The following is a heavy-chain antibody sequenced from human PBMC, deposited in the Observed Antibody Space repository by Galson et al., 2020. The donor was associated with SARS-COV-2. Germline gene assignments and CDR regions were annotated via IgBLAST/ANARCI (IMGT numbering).Heavy chain of an antibody. Sequence: GESLKISCVASGFTFSDTWMTWVRQAPGKGLEWVGRIKNKADGATTGYAAPVKGRFVISRDDSKDTLYLEMNSLKIEDAGVYYCTTDDIRGTTGNFDHWGQGTLVTVSS. V-gene: IGHV3-15*05. CDR2: IKNKADGATT. J-gene: IGHJ4*02. CDR1: GFTFSDTW. CDR3: TTDDIRGTTGNFDH. D-gene: IGHD1-7*01.